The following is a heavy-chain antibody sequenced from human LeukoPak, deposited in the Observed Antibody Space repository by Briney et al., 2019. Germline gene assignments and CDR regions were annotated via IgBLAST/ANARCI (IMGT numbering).Heavy chain of an antibody. CDR2: IFHNGGT. J-gene: IGHJ4*02. V-gene: IGHV4-39*01. Sequence: SETLSLTCSVSGGSIRTSTYYWGWIRQAPGKGLEWIGTIFHNGGTYYSPSLKSRVTISVDTSKNQFSLNLNSVTAADTAVYHCASRHQWLVPFYDSWSQGTPVTVSS. CDR3: ASRHQWLVPFYDS. D-gene: IGHD6-19*01. CDR1: GGSIRTSTYY.